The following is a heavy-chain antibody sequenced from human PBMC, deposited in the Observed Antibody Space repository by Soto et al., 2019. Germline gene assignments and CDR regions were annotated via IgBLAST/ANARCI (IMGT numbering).Heavy chain of an antibody. V-gene: IGHV1-18*04. CDR2: ISAYNGNT. CDR3: ARAPGKSQRGAFDY. CDR1: GYTFTSYG. J-gene: IGHJ4*02. Sequence: GASVKVSCKXSGYTFTSYGISWVRQAPGQGLEWMGWISAYNGNTNYAQKLQGRVTMTTDTSTSTAYMELRSLRSDDTAVYYCARAPGKSQRGAFDYWGQGTLVTVSS.